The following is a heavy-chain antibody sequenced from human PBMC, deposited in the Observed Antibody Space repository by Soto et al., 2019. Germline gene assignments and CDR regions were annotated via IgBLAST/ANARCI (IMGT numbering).Heavy chain of an antibody. CDR1: EGTCISHG. Sequence: RLSCAASEGTCISHGVRWIHQETKKGLEWVSAIGTAGDTYYPGSVKGRFTISRENAKNSLYLQMNSLRAGDTAVYYCARGGSGSWPYYYYGMDVWGQGTTVTVS. J-gene: IGHJ6*02. V-gene: IGHV3-13*01. CDR3: ARGGSGSWPYYYYGMDV. D-gene: IGHD3-3*01. CDR2: IGTAGDT.